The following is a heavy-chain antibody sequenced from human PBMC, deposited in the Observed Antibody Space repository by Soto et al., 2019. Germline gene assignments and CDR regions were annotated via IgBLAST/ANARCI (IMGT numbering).Heavy chain of an antibody. D-gene: IGHD3-16*01. J-gene: IGHJ6*02. CDR2: IYHSGST. CDR1: GGSTSSGGYS. Sequence: SETLSLTCAVSGGSTSSGGYSWSWIRQPPGKGLEWIGYIYHSGSTYYNPSLKSRVTISVDRSKNQFSLKLSSVTAADTAVYYCARARMLYGMDVWGQGTTVTVSS. V-gene: IGHV4-30-2*01. CDR3: ARARMLYGMDV.